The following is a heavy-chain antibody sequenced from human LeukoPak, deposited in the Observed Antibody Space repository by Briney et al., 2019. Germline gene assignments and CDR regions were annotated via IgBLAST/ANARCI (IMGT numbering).Heavy chain of an antibody. D-gene: IGHD3-3*01. CDR1: GFTFSSYW. J-gene: IGHJ4*02. Sequence: QAGGSLRLSCAASGFTFSSYWMHWVRHAPRKGLVWVSRINSDGSSTSYADSVKGRFTISRDNAKNTLYLQMNSLRAEDTAVYYCARSTIFGVEIDYWGQGTLVTVSS. V-gene: IGHV3-74*01. CDR3: ARSTIFGVEIDY. CDR2: INSDGSST.